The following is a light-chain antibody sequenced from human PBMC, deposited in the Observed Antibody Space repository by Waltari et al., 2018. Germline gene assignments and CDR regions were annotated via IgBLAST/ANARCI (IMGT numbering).Light chain of an antibody. J-gene: IGKJ1*01. V-gene: IGKV4-1*01. CDR1: QSVFYSSDNKNY. CDR3: QQYYTAPWT. Sequence: DIVMTQSPDSVAVSLGERATLSCQSGQSVFYSSDNKNYLAWYQQRPGQPPTLLIYWASTRESGVPDRFSGSGSGTDFTLTISSLQAEDVAVYYCQQYYTAPWTFGQGTKVEI. CDR2: WAS.